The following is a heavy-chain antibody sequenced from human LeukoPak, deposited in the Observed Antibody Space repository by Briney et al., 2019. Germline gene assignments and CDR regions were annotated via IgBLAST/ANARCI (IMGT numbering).Heavy chain of an antibody. J-gene: IGHJ4*02. V-gene: IGHV1-69*04. CDR1: GGTFSSYA. CDR2: IIPILGIA. Sequence: GSSVKVSCKASGGTFSSYAISWVRQAPGQGLEWMGRIIPILGIANYAQKFQGRVTITADKSTSTAYMELSSLRSEDTAVYYCARVSSGHSMDYWGQGTLVTVSS. CDR3: ARVSSGHSMDY. D-gene: IGHD3-22*01.